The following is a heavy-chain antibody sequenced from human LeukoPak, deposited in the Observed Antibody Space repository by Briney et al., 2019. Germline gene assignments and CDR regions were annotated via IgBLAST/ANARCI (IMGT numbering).Heavy chain of an antibody. Sequence: ASVKVSCKASGYTFTRYGISWVRQAPGQGLEWMGWISAYNGNTNYAQKLQGRVTMTTDTSTSTAYMELRSLRSDDTAVYYCARIRIVGERGGYFDYWGQGTLVTVSS. V-gene: IGHV1-18*01. J-gene: IGHJ4*02. D-gene: IGHD1-26*01. CDR2: ISAYNGNT. CDR3: ARIRIVGERGGYFDY. CDR1: GYTFTRYG.